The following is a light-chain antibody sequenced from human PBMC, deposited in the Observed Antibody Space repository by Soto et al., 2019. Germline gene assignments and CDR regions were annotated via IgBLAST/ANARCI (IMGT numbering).Light chain of an antibody. CDR3: SSYAGANNLLYV. CDR2: EVS. V-gene: IGLV2-8*01. CDR1: SSDVCAYNY. Sequence: STPSPLPSASGSPGQSYPISCSGTSSDVCAYNYVSWYQQHPGKAPRLLIYEVSQRPSGVPDRFSASKSANTDSLTVSGLQPEDEADYYCSSYAGANNLLYVFGTGTEVTVL. J-gene: IGLJ1*01.